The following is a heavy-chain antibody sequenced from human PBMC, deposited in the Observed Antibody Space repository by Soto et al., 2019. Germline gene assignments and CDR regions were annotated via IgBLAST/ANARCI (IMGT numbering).Heavy chain of an antibody. CDR1: GFTFSSYG. D-gene: IGHD6-13*01. CDR3: AKLSSSNYSYYYYGMDV. J-gene: IGHJ6*02. CDR2: ISYDGSNK. Sequence: QVQLVESGGGVVQPGRSLRLSCAASGFTFSSYGMHWVRQAPGKGLEWVAVISYDGSNKYYADSVKGRFTISRDNSKNTLYLQMNSLRAEDTAVYYCAKLSSSNYSYYYYGMDVWGQGTTVTVSS. V-gene: IGHV3-30*18.